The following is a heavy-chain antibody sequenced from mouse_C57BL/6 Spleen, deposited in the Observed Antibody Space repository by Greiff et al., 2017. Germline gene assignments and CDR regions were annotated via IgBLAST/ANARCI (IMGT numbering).Heavy chain of an antibody. J-gene: IGHJ1*03. Sequence: EVKLVESGGGLVKPGGSLKLSCAASGFTFSSYAMSWVRQTPEKRLAWVATISDGGSYTYYPDNVKGRFTISRDNAKNDLYLQMSHLKADDTAMYYCARERDRYFDDWGTGTTVTVSS. CDR2: ISDGGSYT. CDR1: GFTFSSYA. CDR3: ARERDRYFDD. D-gene: IGHD3-3*01. V-gene: IGHV5-4*01.